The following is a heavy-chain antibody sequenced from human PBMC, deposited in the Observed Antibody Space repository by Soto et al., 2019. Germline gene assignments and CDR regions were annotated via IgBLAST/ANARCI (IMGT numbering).Heavy chain of an antibody. J-gene: IGHJ4*02. D-gene: IGHD5-18*01. CDR3: ASRSYSYGSLDY. V-gene: IGHV1-69*13. CDR1: GGTFSSYA. CDR2: VIPIFGTA. Sequence: SVKVSCKASGGTFSSYAISWVRQAPGQGLEWMGGVIPIFGTANYAQKFQGRVTITADESTSTAYMELSSLRSEDTAVYYCASRSYSYGSLDYWGQGTLVTVSS.